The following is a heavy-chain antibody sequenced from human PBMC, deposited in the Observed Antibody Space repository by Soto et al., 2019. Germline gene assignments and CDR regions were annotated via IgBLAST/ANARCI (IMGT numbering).Heavy chain of an antibody. CDR1: GFTFSSYA. V-gene: IGHV3-9*01. CDR3: AKAVDSYYYDSSGPWFDP. Sequence: EVQLLESGGGLVQPGGSLRLSCAASGFTFSSYAMHWVRQAPGKGLEWVSGISWNSGSIGYADSVKGRFTISRDNAKNSLYLQMNSLRAEDTALYYCAKAVDSYYYDSSGPWFDPWGQGTLVTVSS. J-gene: IGHJ5*02. CDR2: ISWNSGSI. D-gene: IGHD3-22*01.